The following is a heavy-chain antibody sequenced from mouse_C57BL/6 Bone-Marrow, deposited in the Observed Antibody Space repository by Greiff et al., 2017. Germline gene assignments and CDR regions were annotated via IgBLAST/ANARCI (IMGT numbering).Heavy chain of an antibody. CDR2: IDPEIGDT. V-gene: IGHV14-4*01. D-gene: IGHD2-3*01. J-gene: IGHJ2*01. CDR1: GFNITDDY. Sequence: VQLQQSGAELVRPGASVKLSCTASGFNITDDYIHWVKQRPEQGLEWIGWIDPEIGDTEYASKFQGKATITSDTSSNTAYLQLSSLTSEDTAVYYYSSFDGNYFDFWGQGTPLTVAS. CDR3: SSFDGNYFDF.